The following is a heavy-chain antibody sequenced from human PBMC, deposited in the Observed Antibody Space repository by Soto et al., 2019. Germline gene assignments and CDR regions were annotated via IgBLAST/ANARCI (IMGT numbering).Heavy chain of an antibody. V-gene: IGHV4-39*01. Sequence: PSETLSLTCTVSGGSISSSSYYWGWIRQPPGKGLEWIGSIYYSGSTYYNPSLKSRVTISVDTSKNQFSLKLNSVTAADTAVYYCARRPIYGQQLPYYYYYMDVWGKGTTVT. D-gene: IGHD6-13*01. J-gene: IGHJ6*03. CDR2: IYYSGST. CDR3: ARRPIYGQQLPYYYYYMDV. CDR1: GGSISSSSYY.